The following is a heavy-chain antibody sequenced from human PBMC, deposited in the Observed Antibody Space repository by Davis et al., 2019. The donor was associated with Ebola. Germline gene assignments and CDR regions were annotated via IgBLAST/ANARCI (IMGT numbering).Heavy chain of an antibody. V-gene: IGHV3-15*07. Sequence: PGGSLRLSCAASGFTFSNAWMNWVRQAPGKGLEWVGRIKSKTDGGTTDYAAPVKGRFTISRDNSKNTLYLQMNSLRAEDTAVYYCARKPGYSYGPRYYYYGTDVWGQGTTVTVSS. CDR1: GFTFSNAW. D-gene: IGHD5-18*01. CDR3: ARKPGYSYGPRYYYYGTDV. J-gene: IGHJ6*02. CDR2: IKSKTDGGTT.